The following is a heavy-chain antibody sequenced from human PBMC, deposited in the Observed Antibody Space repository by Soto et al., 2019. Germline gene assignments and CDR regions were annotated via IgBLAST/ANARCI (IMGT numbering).Heavy chain of an antibody. CDR1: GFTFTSYG. CDR3: ARGGGMDV. J-gene: IGHJ6*02. V-gene: IGHV3-23*01. CDR2: FSGTGGNT. Sequence: EVQLLESGGGLLQPGGSLRLACEASGFTFTSYGMRWVRQAPGKGLEWVSSFSGTGGNTYYADSVKGRFTISRDNFKNTLYLQMNSLRPDDTAVYYCARGGGMDVWGQGTTVTVSS.